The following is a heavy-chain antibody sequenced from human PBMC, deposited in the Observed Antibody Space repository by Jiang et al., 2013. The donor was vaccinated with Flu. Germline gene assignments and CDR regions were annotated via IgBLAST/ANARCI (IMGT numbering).Heavy chain of an antibody. CDR1: GGSIRSYY. J-gene: IGHJ4*02. CDR3: ARGLVIAAGSWDY. D-gene: IGHD2-2*01. V-gene: IGHV4-59*01. CDR2: IHYSGST. Sequence: LLKPSETLSLTCTVSGGSIRSYYWSWVRQPPGKGPEWIGYIHYSGSTNYNPSLKSRVTISIDTSKNQFSLKLSSVTAADTAVYYCARGLVIAAGSWDYWGQGTLVTVSS.